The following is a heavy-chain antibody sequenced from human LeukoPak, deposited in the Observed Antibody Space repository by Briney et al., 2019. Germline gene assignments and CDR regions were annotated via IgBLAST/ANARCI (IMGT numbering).Heavy chain of an antibody. CDR2: IYTSGST. D-gene: IGHD3-10*01. CDR3: AREVAGFGELVFDY. V-gene: IGHV4-61*02. CDR1: GGSISSGSYY. Sequence: SQTLSLTCTVSGGSISSGSYYWSWIRQPAGKGLEWIGRIYTSGSTNYNPSLKSRVTISVDTSKNQFSLKLSSVTAADTAVYYCAREVAGFGELVFDYWGQGTLVTVSS. J-gene: IGHJ4*02.